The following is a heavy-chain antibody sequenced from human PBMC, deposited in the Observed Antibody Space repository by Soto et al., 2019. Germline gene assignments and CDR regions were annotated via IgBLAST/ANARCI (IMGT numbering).Heavy chain of an antibody. V-gene: IGHV3-23*01. CDR1: GFTFSSYA. J-gene: IGHJ4*02. D-gene: IGHD3-10*01. CDR2: ISSGQGI. CDR3: AKDRDYPRDYFHY. Sequence: HPGGSLRLSCAASGFTFSSYAMNWVRQAPGKGLEWVSAISSGQGIYYADSVRGRFTISRDFSKNTVFLHMDSLRAEDTAVYYCAKDRDYPRDYFHYWGQGTLVTVSS.